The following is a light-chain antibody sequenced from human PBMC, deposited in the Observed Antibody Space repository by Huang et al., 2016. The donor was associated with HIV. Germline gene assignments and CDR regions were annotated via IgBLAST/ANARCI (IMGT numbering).Light chain of an antibody. V-gene: IGKV3-11*01. CDR2: DAS. J-gene: IGKJ4*01. CDR1: QSVSRY. Sequence: EIVLTQSPATLSLSPGERATLSCRASQSVSRYLAWYQQKPGQAPRLLIYDASNRATGIPARCSGSGSWTDFTLTISSLETEDSAVYYCQQRSNWPPLTFGGGTKVEIK. CDR3: QQRSNWPPLT.